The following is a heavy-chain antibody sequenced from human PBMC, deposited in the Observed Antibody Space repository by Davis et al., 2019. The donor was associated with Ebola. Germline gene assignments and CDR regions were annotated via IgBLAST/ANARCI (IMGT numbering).Heavy chain of an antibody. CDR3: ARVPFWSGYYIKSTFDY. J-gene: IGHJ4*02. CDR1: GGSISSSSYY. D-gene: IGHD3-3*01. Sequence: SETLSLTCTVSGGSISSSSYYWGWIRQPPGKGLEWIGSIYYSGSTYYNPSLKSRVTISVDTSKNQFSLKLSSVTAADTAVYYCARVPFWSGYYIKSTFDYWGQGTLVTVSS. V-gene: IGHV4-39*07. CDR2: IYYSGST.